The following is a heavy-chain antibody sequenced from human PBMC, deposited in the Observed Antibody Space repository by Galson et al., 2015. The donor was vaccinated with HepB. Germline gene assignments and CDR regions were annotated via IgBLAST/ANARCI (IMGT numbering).Heavy chain of an antibody. Sequence: SLRLSCAASGFTFSSYAMSWVRQAPGKGLEWVSAISGSGGSTYYADSVKGRFTISRDNSKNTLYLQMNSLRAEDTAVYYCAKDKEGRTPMVRGVIAYYFDYWGQGTLVTVSS. CDR2: ISGSGGST. CDR3: AKDKEGRTPMVRGVIAYYFDY. J-gene: IGHJ4*02. D-gene: IGHD3-10*01. V-gene: IGHV3-23*01. CDR1: GFTFSSYA.